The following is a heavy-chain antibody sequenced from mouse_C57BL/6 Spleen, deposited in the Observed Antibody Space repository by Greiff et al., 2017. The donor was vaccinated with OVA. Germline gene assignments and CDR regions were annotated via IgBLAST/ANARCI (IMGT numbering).Heavy chain of an antibody. CDR1: GFTFTDYY. CDR2: IRNKANGYTT. D-gene: IGHD1-1*01. Sequence: EVKVVESGGGLVQPGASLRLSCAASGFTFTDYYMSWVRQPPGKAPEWLALIRNKANGYTTEYTASVKGRFTISRDNSQNILFLQMNTLRAEDSATYYCVKALLRDYYAMDYWGQGTSVTVSS. V-gene: IGHV7-4*01. J-gene: IGHJ4*01. CDR3: VKALLRDYYAMDY.